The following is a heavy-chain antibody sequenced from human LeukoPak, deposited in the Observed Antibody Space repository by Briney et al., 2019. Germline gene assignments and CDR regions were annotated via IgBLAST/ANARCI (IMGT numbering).Heavy chain of an antibody. D-gene: IGHD6-19*01. J-gene: IGHJ4*02. V-gene: IGHV3-23*01. CDR2: ISHSGGTT. Sequence: GGSLRLSCAASGLTFGSYSMNWVGQAPGKGVEGVSGISHSGGTTYYATSVKGRFTISRDNSKNTLYLQMNSLRAEDTAVYYCAKQGAVAGDFDYWGQGTLVTVSS. CDR3: AKQGAVAGDFDY. CDR1: GLTFGSYS.